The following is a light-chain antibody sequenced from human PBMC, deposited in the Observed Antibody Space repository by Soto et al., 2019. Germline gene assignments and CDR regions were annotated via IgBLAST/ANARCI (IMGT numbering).Light chain of an antibody. V-gene: IGKV3-15*01. CDR3: QQYMNWPT. Sequence: ELVMTQSPATLAVSPGEGSTLSCRASQTIKRSSLAWYQQKPGQAPRLLIFGASTRVAGIPARFSGSGSGTEFSLTISSLQSEDFAVYYCQQYMNWPTFGQGTRLESK. J-gene: IGKJ5*01. CDR1: QTIKRSS. CDR2: GAS.